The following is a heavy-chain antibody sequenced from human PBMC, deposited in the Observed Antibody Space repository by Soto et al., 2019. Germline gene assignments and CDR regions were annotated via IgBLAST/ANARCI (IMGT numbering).Heavy chain of an antibody. CDR3: TRIFSDALDI. CDR1: GLIFSDSA. Sequence: DVQLVESGEGLVQPGGSLKLSCAASGLIFSDSAIHWVRQASGKGLEWVARIRSRGNNYATAYAASVKGRFTISRHDSKKMAYLQLNSLKTEDTAMYYCTRIFSDALDIWGQGTMVTVSS. CDR2: IRSRGNNYAT. J-gene: IGHJ3*02. V-gene: IGHV3-73*02.